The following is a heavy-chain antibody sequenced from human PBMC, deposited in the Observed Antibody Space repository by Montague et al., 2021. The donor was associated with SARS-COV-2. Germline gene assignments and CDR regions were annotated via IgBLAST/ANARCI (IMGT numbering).Heavy chain of an antibody. J-gene: IGHJ6*02. CDR3: ARGGGYYNYGLDV. CDR1: GGSISNDY. Sequence: SQTLSLTCTVSGGSISNDYWSWIRQPPGRGLEWLGYMYYSGSTDYSPSLKSRVTISIDTSTNQFSLKVTSVTAADTAVYYCARGGGYYNYGLDVWGPGTPVTVSS. CDR2: MYYSGST. V-gene: IGHV4-59*01. D-gene: IGHD3-22*01.